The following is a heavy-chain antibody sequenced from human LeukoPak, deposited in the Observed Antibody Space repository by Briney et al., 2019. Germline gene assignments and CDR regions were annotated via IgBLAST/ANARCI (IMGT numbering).Heavy chain of an antibody. V-gene: IGHV3-23*01. D-gene: IGHD3-10*01. CDR3: AKEQSSSGYFDY. CDR1: GFTFNNYA. Sequence: GGSLRLSCAASGFTFNNYAMSWVRQAPGKGLEWVAAISGNGGRTYYTDSVKGRFTISRDNPKNTLYLLMNSLSAEDTALYYCAKEQSSSGYFDYWGQGTLVTVSS. CDR2: ISGNGGRT. J-gene: IGHJ4*02.